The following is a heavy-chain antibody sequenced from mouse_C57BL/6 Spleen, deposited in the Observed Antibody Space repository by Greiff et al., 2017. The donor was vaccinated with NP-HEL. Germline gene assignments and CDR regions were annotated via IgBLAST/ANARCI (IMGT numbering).Heavy chain of an antibody. CDR3: ARRDSYGGDALAF. J-gene: IGHJ4*01. Sequence: VQLQQSGAELVRPGTSVKVSCKASGYAFTNYLIEWVKQRPGQGLEWIGVINPGSGGTNYNEKFKGKATLTADKSSSTAYMQLSSLTSVASAVSFCARRDSYGGDALAFWGQGTSVTVSS. V-gene: IGHV1-54*01. D-gene: IGHD2-12*01. CDR1: GYAFTNYL. CDR2: INPGSGGT.